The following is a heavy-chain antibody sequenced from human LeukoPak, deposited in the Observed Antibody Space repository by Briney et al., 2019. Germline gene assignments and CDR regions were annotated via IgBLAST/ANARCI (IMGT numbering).Heavy chain of an antibody. CDR3: SKDRAGYSGARGFDY. CDR1: GFTFSSYA. J-gene: IGHJ4*02. D-gene: IGHD5-12*01. V-gene: IGHV3-23*01. Sequence: PGGSLRLSCAASGFTFSSYAMSWVRQAPGKGLEWVSRISDSGDITYYADSVKGRFTISRDNSKNTLYLQMNSLRAEDTAVYYCSKDRAGYSGARGFDYWGQGTPVTVSS. CDR2: ISDSGDIT.